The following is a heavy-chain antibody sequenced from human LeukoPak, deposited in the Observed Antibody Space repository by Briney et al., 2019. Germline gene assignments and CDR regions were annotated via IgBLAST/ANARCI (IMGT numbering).Heavy chain of an antibody. CDR1: GFTFSSYW. CDR2: INSDGSST. V-gene: IGHV3-74*03. J-gene: IGHJ4*02. D-gene: IGHD4-11*01. Sequence: GGSLRLSCAASGFTFSSYWMHWVRQAPGKGLVWVSRINSDGSSTKYADSVKGRFTISRDNAKNTLFLQMNSLTAEDTAVYYCGRHFSNSFGYWGQGTLVTVSS. CDR3: GRHFSNSFGY.